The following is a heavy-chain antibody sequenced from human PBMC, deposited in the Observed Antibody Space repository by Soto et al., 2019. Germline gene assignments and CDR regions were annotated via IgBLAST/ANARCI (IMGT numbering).Heavy chain of an antibody. CDR1: GFSLRTSGVG. D-gene: IGHD6-19*01. Sequence: SGPTLVNPTQTLTLTCIFSGFSLRTSGVGVGWIRRPPGKALEWLGFIYWNDDKRYSPSLKSRLTITKDTSKNQVVLTMTNMDPVDTATYYCAKSGSSGWYGWFDPWGQGTLVTVSS. CDR2: IYWNDDK. V-gene: IGHV2-5*01. J-gene: IGHJ5*02. CDR3: AKSGSSGWYGWFDP.